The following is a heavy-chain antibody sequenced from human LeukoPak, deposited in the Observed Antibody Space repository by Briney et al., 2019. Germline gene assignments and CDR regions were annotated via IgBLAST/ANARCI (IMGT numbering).Heavy chain of an antibody. J-gene: IGHJ4*02. CDR2: ISGSGGST. Sequence: PGGSLRLSCAASGFTFSSYAMSWVRQAPGKGLEWVSAISGSGGSTYYADSVKGRFIISRDNSKNTLYLQMNSLRAEDTAVYYCAKDLQWLDKTYFDYWGQGTLVTVSS. D-gene: IGHD6-19*01. CDR3: AKDLQWLDKTYFDY. CDR1: GFTFSSYA. V-gene: IGHV3-23*01.